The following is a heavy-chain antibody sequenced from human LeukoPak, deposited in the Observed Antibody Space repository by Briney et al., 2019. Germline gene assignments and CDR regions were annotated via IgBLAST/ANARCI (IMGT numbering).Heavy chain of an antibody. CDR3: ARSQLAEYYFDY. CDR2: ISWDGGST. J-gene: IGHJ4*02. CDR1: GLNFDDYT. V-gene: IGHV3-43*01. Sequence: PGGSLRLSCAASGLNFDDYTMHWVRQAPGKGLEWVSLISWDGGSTYYADSVKGRFTISRDNSKNTLYLQMNSLRAEDTAVYYCARSQLAEYYFDYWGQGTLVTVSS. D-gene: IGHD6-6*01.